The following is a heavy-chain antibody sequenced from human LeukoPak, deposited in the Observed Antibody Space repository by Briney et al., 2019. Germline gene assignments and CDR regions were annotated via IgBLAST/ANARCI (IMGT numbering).Heavy chain of an antibody. J-gene: IGHJ3*02. Sequence: GGSLRLSCAASGLTFSSYSMHWVRQAPGKGLDWVSYISSSSSIIYYADSVKGRFTISRDNAKNSLYLQMNSLRDEDTAVYYCARRASPPFLGAFDIWGQGTMVTVSS. CDR1: GLTFSSYS. CDR3: ARRASPPFLGAFDI. V-gene: IGHV3-48*02. CDR2: ISSSSSII. D-gene: IGHD2/OR15-2a*01.